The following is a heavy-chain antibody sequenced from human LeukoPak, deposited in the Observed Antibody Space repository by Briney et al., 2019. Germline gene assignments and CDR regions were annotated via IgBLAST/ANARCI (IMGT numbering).Heavy chain of an antibody. Sequence: GGSLRLSCAASGFTFSSYWMSWVRQAPGKGLEGVANIKQDGSEKYYVDSVKGRFTISRDNAKNSLYLQMNSLKAEDTAVYYCARGGYSYGYHYFDYWGQGTLVTVSS. CDR1: GFTFSSYW. V-gene: IGHV3-7*01. CDR2: IKQDGSEK. J-gene: IGHJ4*02. D-gene: IGHD5-18*01. CDR3: ARGGYSYGYHYFDY.